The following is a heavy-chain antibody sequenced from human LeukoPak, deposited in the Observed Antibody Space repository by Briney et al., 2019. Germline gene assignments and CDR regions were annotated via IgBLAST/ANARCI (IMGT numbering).Heavy chain of an antibody. CDR2: ISSSSSTI. CDR1: GFTFSSYT. V-gene: IGHV3-48*04. CDR3: ARERAGLGFDY. J-gene: IGHJ4*02. Sequence: PGGSLRLSCAASGFTFSSYTMNWVRQAPGKGLEWVSYISSSSSTIYYADSVKGRFTISRDNAKNSLYLQMTSLRAEDTAVYYCARERAGLGFDYWGQGTLVTVSS. D-gene: IGHD3/OR15-3a*01.